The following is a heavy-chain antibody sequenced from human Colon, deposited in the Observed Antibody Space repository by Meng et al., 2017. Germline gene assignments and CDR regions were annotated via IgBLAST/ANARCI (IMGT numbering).Heavy chain of an antibody. J-gene: IGHJ4*02. V-gene: IGHV4-34*01. Sequence: SETLSLTCAVYGGSFSGYYWSWIRQPPGKGLEWIGEINHSGSTNYNPSLKSRVTISADTSKNQLSLKLSSVTAADTALYYCAYSGSYYPDYWGQGTLVTVSS. CDR2: INHSGST. CDR1: GGSFSGYY. D-gene: IGHD1-26*01. CDR3: AYSGSYYPDY.